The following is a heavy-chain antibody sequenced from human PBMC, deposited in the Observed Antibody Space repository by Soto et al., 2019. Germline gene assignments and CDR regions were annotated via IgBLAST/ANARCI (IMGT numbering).Heavy chain of an antibody. V-gene: IGHV4-30-2*01. Sequence: PSETLSLTCAVSGGSISSGGYSWSWIRQPPGKGLEWIGYIYHSGSTYYNPSLKSRVTISVDRSKNQFSLKLSSVTAADTAVYYCAAGGGLPRYYWGQGTRVSGSS. CDR3: AAGGGLPRYY. CDR1: GGSISSGGYS. J-gene: IGHJ4*02. CDR2: IYHSGST. D-gene: IGHD5-12*01.